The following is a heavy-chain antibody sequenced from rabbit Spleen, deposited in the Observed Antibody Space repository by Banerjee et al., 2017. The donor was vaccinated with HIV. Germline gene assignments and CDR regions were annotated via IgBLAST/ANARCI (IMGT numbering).Heavy chain of an antibody. Sequence: QEQLEESGGGLVKPEGSLTLTCIASGVSFSGDSYMCWVRQAPGKGLEWIVCIDTGSSGFTYFANWAKGRFTISKTSSTTVTLQMTSLTAADTATYFCARDTSSSFSSYGMDLWGPGTLVTVS. V-gene: IGHV1S45*01. J-gene: IGHJ6*01. D-gene: IGHD1-1*01. CDR3: ARDTSSSFSSYGMDL. CDR2: IDTGSSGFT. CDR1: GVSFSGDSY.